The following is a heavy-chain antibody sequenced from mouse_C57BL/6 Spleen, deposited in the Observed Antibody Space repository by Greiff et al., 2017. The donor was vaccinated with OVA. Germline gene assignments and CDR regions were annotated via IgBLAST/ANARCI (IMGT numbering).Heavy chain of an antibody. Sequence: EVKLEESGGGLVQPGGSLKLSCAASGFTFSDYGMAWVRQAPRKGPEWVAFISNLAYSIYYADTVTGRFTISRENAKNTLYLEMSSLRSEDTAMYYCAREAGYGNYGFAYWGQGTLVTVSA. J-gene: IGHJ3*01. CDR2: ISNLAYSI. D-gene: IGHD2-1*01. CDR3: AREAGYGNYGFAY. V-gene: IGHV5-15*04. CDR1: GFTFSDYG.